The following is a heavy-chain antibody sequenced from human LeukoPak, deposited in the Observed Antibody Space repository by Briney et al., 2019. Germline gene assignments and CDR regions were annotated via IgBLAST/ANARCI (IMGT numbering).Heavy chain of an antibody. CDR2: ISRSAENT. D-gene: IGHD3-22*01. CDR3: AKDRGDSGGYPLFDH. Sequence: PGGTLRLSCVASGFTFSNDVMSWVRQAPGKGLEWVSLISRSAENTYYADSVKGRFTISRDDFENTLYLQMSSLRAEDTAVYYCAKDRGDSGGYPLFDHWGQGTVVTFSS. J-gene: IGHJ4*02. CDR1: GFTFSNDV. V-gene: IGHV3-23*01.